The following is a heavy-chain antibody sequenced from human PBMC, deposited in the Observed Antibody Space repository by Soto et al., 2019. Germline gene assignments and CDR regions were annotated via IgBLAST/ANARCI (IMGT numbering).Heavy chain of an antibody. CDR3: VCGGNFFVY. Sequence: EVQLVESGGGLVQHGGSLRPPCAASGFTFSTYWMTWVRQPPGKGLEWVASINQDGSERYYVDSVRGRFTISRDNAKNSLYLQMNSLRGEDAAVYYCVCGGNFFVYWGQGTLVTVSP. J-gene: IGHJ4*02. CDR1: GFTFSTYW. CDR2: INQDGSER. V-gene: IGHV3-7*01. D-gene: IGHD3-16*01.